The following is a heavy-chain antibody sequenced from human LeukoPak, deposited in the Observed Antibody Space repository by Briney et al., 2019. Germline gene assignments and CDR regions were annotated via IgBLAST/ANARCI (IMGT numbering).Heavy chain of an antibody. V-gene: IGHV3-15*01. Sequence: GGSLRLSCTASGFTLSDAWVRWVRQAPGKGLEWVARVKTPTRGGTTDYAAPVKGRFTISRDDSKNTVYLQMHVLETEDTALYYCTIDTLPNWDDAFEIWGQGTMITVCS. J-gene: IGHJ3*02. CDR2: VKTPTRGGTT. CDR3: TIDTLPNWDDAFEI. D-gene: IGHD7-27*01. CDR1: GFTLSDAW.